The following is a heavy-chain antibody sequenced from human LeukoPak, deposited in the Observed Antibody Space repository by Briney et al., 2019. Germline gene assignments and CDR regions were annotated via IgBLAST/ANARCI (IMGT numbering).Heavy chain of an antibody. V-gene: IGHV1-69*06. J-gene: IGHJ3*02. CDR3: ARGALYPPDAFDI. CDR1: GGTFSSYA. Sequence: SVKVSCKASGGTFSSYAISWVRQAPGQGLEWMGGIIPIFGTANYALKFQGRVTITADKSTSTAYMELSSLRSEDTAVYYCARGALYPPDAFDIWGQGTMVTVSS. CDR2: IIPIFGTA. D-gene: IGHD3-3*01.